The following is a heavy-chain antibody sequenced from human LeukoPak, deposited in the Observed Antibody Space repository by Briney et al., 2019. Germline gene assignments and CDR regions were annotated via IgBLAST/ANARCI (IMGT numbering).Heavy chain of an antibody. CDR1: GFTFSSYA. CDR2: ISGSGGST. CDR3: AKDRRITIFGGNWFDP. J-gene: IGHJ5*02. Sequence: PGGSLRLSCAASGFTFSSYAMSWVRQAPGKGLEWVSAISGSGGSTYYADSVKGRFTISRDNSKNTLYLQMNSLRAEDTAVYYCAKDRRITIFGGNWFDPWGQGTLVTVSS. V-gene: IGHV3-23*01. D-gene: IGHD3-3*01.